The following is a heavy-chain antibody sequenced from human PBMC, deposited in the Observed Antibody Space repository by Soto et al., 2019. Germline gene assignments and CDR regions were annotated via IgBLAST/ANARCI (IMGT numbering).Heavy chain of an antibody. D-gene: IGHD3-10*01. CDR3: AQEYYYGSGLYYGMDV. V-gene: IGHV1-69*13. Sequence: EASVKVSCKACGGTFSSYAISWVRQAPGQGLEWMGGIIPIFGTANYAQKFQGRVTITADESTSTAYMELSSLRSEDTAVYYCAQEYYYGSGLYYGMDVWGQGTTVTVSS. CDR1: GGTFSSYA. J-gene: IGHJ6*02. CDR2: IIPIFGTA.